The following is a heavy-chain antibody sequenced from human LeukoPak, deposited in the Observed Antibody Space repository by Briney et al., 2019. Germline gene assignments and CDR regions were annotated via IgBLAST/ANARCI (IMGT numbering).Heavy chain of an antibody. CDR3: ARAGSMVRGVYRFDP. CDR2: IYTSGST. J-gene: IGHJ5*02. D-gene: IGHD3-10*01. CDR1: GGSISSYY. Sequence: PSETLSLTCTVSGGSISSYYWSWIRQPAGKGLEWIGRIYTSGSTNYNPSLKSRVTMPVDTSKNQFSLKLSSVNDADTAVYYYARAGSMVRGVYRFDPWGQGTLVTVSS. V-gene: IGHV4-4*07.